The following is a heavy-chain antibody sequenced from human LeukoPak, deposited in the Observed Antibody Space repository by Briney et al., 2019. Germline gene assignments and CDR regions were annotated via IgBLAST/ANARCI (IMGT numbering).Heavy chain of an antibody. D-gene: IGHD6-13*01. CDR1: GFTFGSYG. V-gene: IGHV3-33*06. J-gene: IGHJ4*02. Sequence: GRSLRLSCAASGFTFGSYGMHWVRQAPGKGLEWVAVIWYDGSKKYYADSVKGRFTISRDNSKNTLDLQMNSLRAEDTAIYYCAKARAGDITAAFNYWGQGTLVTVSS. CDR3: AKARAGDITAAFNY. CDR2: IWYDGSKK.